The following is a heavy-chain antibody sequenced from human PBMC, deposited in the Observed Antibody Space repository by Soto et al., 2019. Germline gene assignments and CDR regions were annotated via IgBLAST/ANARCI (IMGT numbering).Heavy chain of an antibody. V-gene: IGHV3-13*01. CDR2: IGSGGDT. D-gene: IGHD4-4*01. CDR3: TGKPTPSGMEV. J-gene: IGHJ6*02. CDR1: GFTLSSYD. Sequence: EVQLVESGGGLVQPGGSLRLSCAASGFTLSSYDIHWVRQATGEGLAWVSGIGSGGDTHYADSVKGRFIIAREDGKNSLYLQMNNLGVGDTAVYYCTGKPTPSGMEVWGQGATVTVSS.